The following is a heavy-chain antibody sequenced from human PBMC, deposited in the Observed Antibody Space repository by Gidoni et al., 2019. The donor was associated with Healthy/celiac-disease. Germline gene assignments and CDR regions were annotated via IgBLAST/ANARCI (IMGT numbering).Heavy chain of an antibody. CDR3: ASQLISASSNNNFDY. V-gene: IGHV3-21*01. Sequence: EVQLVESGGGLVKPGGSLRLSCAASGFTFSTYSMNWVRQAPGKGLEWVSSISSSSNYIYYADSVKGRFTISRDNAKNSLYLQMNSLRAEDTAVYYCASQLISASSNNNFDYWGQGTLVTVSS. J-gene: IGHJ4*02. CDR2: ISSSSNYI. CDR1: GFTFSTYS. D-gene: IGHD6-13*01.